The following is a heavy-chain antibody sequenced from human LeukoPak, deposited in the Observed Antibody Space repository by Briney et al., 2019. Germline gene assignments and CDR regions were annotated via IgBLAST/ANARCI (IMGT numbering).Heavy chain of an antibody. CDR1: GFTFSSSW. J-gene: IGHJ6*02. CDR3: ARDIIAAAKNYYYGMDV. D-gene: IGHD6-13*01. CDR2: ISSSSSYI. V-gene: IGHV3-21*01. Sequence: GGSLRLSCAASGFTFSSSWMSWVRQAPGKGLEWVSSISSSSSYIYYADSVKGRFTISRDNAKNSLYLQMNSLRAEDTAVYYCARDIIAAAKNYYYGMDVWGQGTTVTVSS.